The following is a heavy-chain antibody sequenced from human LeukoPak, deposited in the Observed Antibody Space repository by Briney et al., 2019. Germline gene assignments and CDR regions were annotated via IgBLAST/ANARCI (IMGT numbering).Heavy chain of an antibody. CDR1: GGSISSSSYY. Sequence: PSETLSLTCTVSGGSISSSSYYWGWIRQPPGKGLEWIGSIYYSGSTYYNPSLKSRVTISVDTSKNQFSLKLSSVTAADTAVYYCARHAHSIRLGVIVVVPAAIDYWGQGTLVTVSS. CDR3: ARHAHSIRLGVIVVVPAAIDY. CDR2: IYYSGST. V-gene: IGHV4-39*01. J-gene: IGHJ4*02. D-gene: IGHD2-2*01.